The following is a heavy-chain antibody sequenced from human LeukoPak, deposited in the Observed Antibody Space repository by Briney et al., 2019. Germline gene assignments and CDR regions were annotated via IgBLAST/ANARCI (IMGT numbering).Heavy chain of an antibody. J-gene: IGHJ4*02. CDR2: ISSTSTYV. CDR1: GFTFSTYI. D-gene: IGHD5/OR15-5a*01. CDR3: ARFYD. Sequence: PGGSLRLSCAASGFTFSTYIMNWVRQAPGKGLEWVASISSTSTYVYYADSVKGRFTISRDNTKNSLFLQMNSLTAEDTAVYYCARFYDWGQGTLVTVSS. V-gene: IGHV3-21*03.